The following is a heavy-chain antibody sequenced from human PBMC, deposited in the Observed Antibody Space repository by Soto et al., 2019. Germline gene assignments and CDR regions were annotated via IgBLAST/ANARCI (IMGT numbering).Heavy chain of an antibody. J-gene: IGHJ4*02. V-gene: IGHV3-64D*06. Sequence: PVGSLRLSCSASGFTFSSYAMHWVRQAPGKGLEYVSAISSNGGSTYYADSVKGRFTISRDNSKNTLYLQMSSLRAEDTAVYYCVKKADIVDTTAHDYSGPGTLVTVSP. D-gene: IGHD5-12*01. CDR1: GFTFSSYA. CDR3: VKKADIVDTTAHDY. CDR2: ISSNGGST.